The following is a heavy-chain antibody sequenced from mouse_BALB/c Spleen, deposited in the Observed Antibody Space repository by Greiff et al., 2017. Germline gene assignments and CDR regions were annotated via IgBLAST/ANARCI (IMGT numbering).Heavy chain of an antibody. CDR2: IWAGGST. V-gene: IGHV2-9*02. Sequence: QVQLKQSGPGLVAPSQSLSITCTVSGFSLTSYGVHWVRQPPGKGLEWLGVIWAGGSTNYNSALMSRLSISKDNSKTQVFLKMNSLQTDDTAMDYCARDGGYDGYFDYWGQGTTLTVSS. CDR1: GFSLTSYG. J-gene: IGHJ2*01. CDR3: ARDGGYDGYFDY. D-gene: IGHD2-3*01.